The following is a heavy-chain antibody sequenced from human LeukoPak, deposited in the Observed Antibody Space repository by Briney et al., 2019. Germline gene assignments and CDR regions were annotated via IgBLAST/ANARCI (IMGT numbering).Heavy chain of an antibody. V-gene: IGHV4-39*07. Sequence: SETLSLTCTVSGGSISSSSYYWGWIRQPPGKGLEWIGSIYYSGSTYYNPSLKSRVTISVDTSKNQFSLKLSSVTAADTAVYYCARAGDFWSGYYPFDYWGQGTLVTVSS. CDR3: ARAGDFWSGYYPFDY. J-gene: IGHJ4*02. CDR1: GGSISSSSYY. D-gene: IGHD3-3*01. CDR2: IYYSGST.